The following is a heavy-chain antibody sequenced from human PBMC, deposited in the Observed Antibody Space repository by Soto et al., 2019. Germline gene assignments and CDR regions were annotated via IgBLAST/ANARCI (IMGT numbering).Heavy chain of an antibody. CDR3: ARVSPSTYYDFWSGYSNGFDY. J-gene: IGHJ4*02. D-gene: IGHD3-3*01. V-gene: IGHV1-69*01. Sequence: QVQLVQSGAEVKKPGSSVKVSCKASGGTFSSYAISWVRQAPGQGLEWMGGIIPIFGTANYAQKFQGRVTITADESTSTAYMELSSLRSEDTAVYYCARVSPSTYYDFWSGYSNGFDYWGQGTLVTVSS. CDR1: GGTFSSYA. CDR2: IIPIFGTA.